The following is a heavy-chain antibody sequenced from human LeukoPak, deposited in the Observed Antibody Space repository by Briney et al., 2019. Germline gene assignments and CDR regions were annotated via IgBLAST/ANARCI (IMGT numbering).Heavy chain of an antibody. J-gene: IGHJ4*02. Sequence: GGSLRLSCAASGFTFGSYSMNWVRQAPGKGLEWVSSISSSSSYIYYADSVKGRFTISRDNAKNSLYLQMNSLRAEDTAVYYCARDLRGEWEPTPFDYWGQGTLVTVSS. CDR3: ARDLRGEWEPTPFDY. D-gene: IGHD1-26*01. CDR2: ISSSSSYI. CDR1: GFTFGSYS. V-gene: IGHV3-21*01.